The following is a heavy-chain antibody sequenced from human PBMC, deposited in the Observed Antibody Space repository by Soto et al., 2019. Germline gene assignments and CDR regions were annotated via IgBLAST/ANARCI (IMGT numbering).Heavy chain of an antibody. Sequence: QTLSLTCAISGDSVSSNSAALYCISHSPSRGLEWLGRTYYRSKWYNDYAVSVKSRITINPDTSKNQFSLQLNSVTPEDTAVYYCAREQRRTRRYAFDIWGQGTMVTVSS. D-gene: IGHD1-1*01. CDR3: AREQRRTRRYAFDI. J-gene: IGHJ3*02. V-gene: IGHV6-1*01. CDR1: GDSVSSNSAA. CDR2: TYYRSKWYN.